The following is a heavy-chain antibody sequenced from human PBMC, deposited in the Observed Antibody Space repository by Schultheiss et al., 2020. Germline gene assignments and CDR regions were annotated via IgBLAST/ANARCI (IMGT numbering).Heavy chain of an antibody. CDR1: GFTFSSYS. CDR2: ISSSSSTI. CDR3: AKDPRSRKAY. J-gene: IGHJ4*02. Sequence: GESLKISCAASGFTFSSYSMNWVRQAPGKGLEWVSYISSSSSTIYYADSVKGRFTISRDNAKNSLYLQMNSLRAEDTAVYYCAKDPRSRKAYWGQGTLVTVSS. V-gene: IGHV3-48*04. D-gene: IGHD2-2*01.